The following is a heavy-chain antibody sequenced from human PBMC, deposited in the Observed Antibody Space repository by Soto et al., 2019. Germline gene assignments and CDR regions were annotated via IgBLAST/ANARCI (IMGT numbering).Heavy chain of an antibody. D-gene: IGHD2-15*01. CDR3: AKGIRSASSFDN. J-gene: IGHJ4*02. CDR1: GFTFSHHD. CDR2: ISGSGDRT. V-gene: IGHV3-23*01. Sequence: GGSLRLSCAASGFTFSHHDMSWVRQAPGKGLEWVSAISGSGDRTHYADSVKGRFTISRDNSKNMLSLQMNSLRAEDTAVYHCAKGIRSASSFDNWGQGTLVTVSS.